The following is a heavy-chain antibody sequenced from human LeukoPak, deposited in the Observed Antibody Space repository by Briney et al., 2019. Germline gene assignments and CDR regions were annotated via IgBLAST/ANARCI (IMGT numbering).Heavy chain of an antibody. V-gene: IGHV1-2*02. Sequence: ASVRVSCKASGYTFTGYYMHWVRQAPGQGLEWMGWINPNRGGTNYAQKFQGRVTMTRDTSISTAYMELSRLRSDDTAVYYCARNFGEANYYYYYYMDVWGKGTTVTVSS. CDR1: GYTFTGYY. CDR3: ARNFGEANYYYYYYMDV. J-gene: IGHJ6*03. D-gene: IGHD3-10*01. CDR2: INPNRGGT.